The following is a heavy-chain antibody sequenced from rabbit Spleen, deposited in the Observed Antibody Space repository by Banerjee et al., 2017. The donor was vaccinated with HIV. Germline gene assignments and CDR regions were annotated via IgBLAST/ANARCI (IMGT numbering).Heavy chain of an antibody. D-gene: IGHD2-1*01. V-gene: IGHV1S45*01. Sequence: QEQLEESGGGLVKPEGSLTLTCKASGVYFNDKDVMCWVRQAPGKGLEWITCINMVTGKSVYASWAKGLFIMSRTSSTKVTLQMTSLTAADTATYFCARGVYDDHDTYYFDLWGQGTLVTVS. J-gene: IGHJ4*01. CDR2: INMVTGKS. CDR1: GVYFNDKDV. CDR3: ARGVYDDHDTYYFDL.